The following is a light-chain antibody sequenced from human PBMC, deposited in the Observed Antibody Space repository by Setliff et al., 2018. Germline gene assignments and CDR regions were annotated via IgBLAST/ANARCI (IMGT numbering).Light chain of an antibody. CDR3: QSYDSSLSGYV. J-gene: IGLJ1*01. V-gene: IGLV1-40*01. CDR1: SSNIGAGYD. Sequence: SALTQPPSVSGAPGQRVTISCTGSSSNIGAGYDVHWYQQLPGTAPKLLIYGNSNRPSGVPDRFSGSNSGTSVSLAITGLQAEDEADYYCQSYDSSLSGYVVGSGTKV. CDR2: GNS.